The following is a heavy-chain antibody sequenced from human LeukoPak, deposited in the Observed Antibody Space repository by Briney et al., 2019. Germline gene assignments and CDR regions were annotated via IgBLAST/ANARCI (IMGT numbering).Heavy chain of an antibody. Sequence: SETLSLTCAVYGGSFSGYYWSWIRQPPGKGLEWIGEINHSGSTNYNPSLKSRVTISVDTSKNQFSLKLSSVTAADTAVYYCARHVRLGSSGYYYYYYYMDVWGKGTTVTISS. V-gene: IGHV4-34*01. CDR3: ARHVRLGSSGYYYYYYYMDV. CDR1: GGSFSGYY. J-gene: IGHJ6*03. D-gene: IGHD3-22*01. CDR2: INHSGST.